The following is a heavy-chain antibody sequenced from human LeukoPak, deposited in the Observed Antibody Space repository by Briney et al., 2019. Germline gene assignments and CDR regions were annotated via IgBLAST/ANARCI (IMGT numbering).Heavy chain of an antibody. D-gene: IGHD3-10*01. V-gene: IGHV3-30*02. Sequence: GGSLRLSCAASGFTFSNYGMHWVRQAPGKGLEWVAFIRYDGSNKFYADSMKCRLTISRDNSKNTLYLQMSNLRVEDTAVYYCAAEGGFEETAFDIWGQGTMLTVSS. CDR2: IRYDGSNK. CDR3: AAEGGFEETAFDI. J-gene: IGHJ3*02. CDR1: GFTFSNYG.